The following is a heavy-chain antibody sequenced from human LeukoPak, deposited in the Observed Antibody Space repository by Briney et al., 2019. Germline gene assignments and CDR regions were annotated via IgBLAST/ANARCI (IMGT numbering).Heavy chain of an antibody. D-gene: IGHD2-8*01. Sequence: GGSLRLSCVASGFTFSSYAMSWVRRAPGKGLEWVSAIVGNGGSTYYADSVKGRFTISRDNSKNTLYLQMNSLRAEDTAVYYCARELGAGVSYFDYWGQGTLVTVSS. CDR1: GFTFSSYA. CDR2: IVGNGGST. CDR3: ARELGAGVSYFDY. V-gene: IGHV3-23*01. J-gene: IGHJ4*02.